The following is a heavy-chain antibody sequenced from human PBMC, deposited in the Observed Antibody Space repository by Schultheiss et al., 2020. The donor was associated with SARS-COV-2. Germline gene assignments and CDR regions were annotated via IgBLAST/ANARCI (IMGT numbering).Heavy chain of an antibody. J-gene: IGHJ4*02. CDR1: GGSFSGYY. D-gene: IGHD2-2*02. V-gene: IGHV4-59*10. Sequence: SETLSLTCAVYGGSFSGYYWSWIRQPPGKGLEWIGRIYTSGSTNYNPSLKSRVTISVDTSKNQFSLKLSSVTAADTAVYYCARARYPPDHHFDYWGQGTLVTVSS. CDR2: IYTSGST. CDR3: ARARYPPDHHFDY.